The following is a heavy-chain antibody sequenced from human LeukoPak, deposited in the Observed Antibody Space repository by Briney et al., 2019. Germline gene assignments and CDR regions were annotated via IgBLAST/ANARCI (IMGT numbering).Heavy chain of an antibody. Sequence: SVKVSCKASGGTFSSYAISWGRPAPGQGLEWMGGIIPIFGTANYAQKFQGRVTITADKSTSTAYMELSSLRSEDTAVYYCASGPYYYYYYMDVWGKGTTVTVSS. CDR1: GGTFSSYA. CDR2: IIPIFGTA. V-gene: IGHV1-69*06. J-gene: IGHJ6*03. CDR3: ASGPYYYYYYMDV.